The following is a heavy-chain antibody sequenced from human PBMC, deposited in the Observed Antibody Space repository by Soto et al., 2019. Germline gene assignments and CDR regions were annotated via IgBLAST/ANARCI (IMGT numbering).Heavy chain of an antibody. CDR3: ARSVHSDY. Sequence: GGSLRLSCGASGSTFDSYWMYWVRQAPGKGLVWVSRINPDGTSTSYADSVKGRFTIPRDNAKNMLFLQMNSLRAEDTAVYYCARSVHSDYWGQGTLVTVSS. CDR2: INPDGTST. J-gene: IGHJ4*02. CDR1: GSTFDSYW. V-gene: IGHV3-74*01.